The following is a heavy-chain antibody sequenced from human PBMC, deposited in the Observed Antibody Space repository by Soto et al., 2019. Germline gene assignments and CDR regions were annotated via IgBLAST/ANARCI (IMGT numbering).Heavy chain of an antibody. V-gene: IGHV1-18*01. CDR3: ASEYSSSSGYYGMDV. J-gene: IGHJ6*02. CDR1: GYTFTSYG. D-gene: IGHD6-6*01. Sequence: QVQLVQSGAEVKKPGASVKVSCKASGYTFTSYGISWVRQAPGQGLEWMGWISAYNGNTNYAQKLQGRVTMTTDTSTSTAYMELRGLRSDDTAVYYCASEYSSSSGYYGMDVWGQGTTVTVSS. CDR2: ISAYNGNT.